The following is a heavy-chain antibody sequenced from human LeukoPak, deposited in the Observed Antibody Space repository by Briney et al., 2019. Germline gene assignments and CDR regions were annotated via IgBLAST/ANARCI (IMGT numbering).Heavy chain of an antibody. Sequence: GGSLRLSCAASGFTFSSYSMNWVRQAPGKGLEWVSSISSSSSYIYYADSVKGRFTISRDNAKNSLYPQMNSLRAEDTAVYYCAKTLGYCSGGSCYGLDYWGQGTLVTVSS. D-gene: IGHD2-15*01. V-gene: IGHV3-21*01. CDR2: ISSSSSYI. CDR3: AKTLGYCSGGSCYGLDY. J-gene: IGHJ4*02. CDR1: GFTFSSYS.